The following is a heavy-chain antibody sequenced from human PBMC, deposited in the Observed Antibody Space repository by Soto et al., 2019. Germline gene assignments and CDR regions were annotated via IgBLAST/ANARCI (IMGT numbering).Heavy chain of an antibody. J-gene: IGHJ6*02. V-gene: IGHV3-15*01. Sequence: GGSLRLSCAASGFTFSNAWMSWVRQAPGKGLEWVGRIKSKTDGGTTGYAAPVKGRFTISRDDSKNTLYLQMNSLKTEDTAVYYCTTPGGSYYYYYYGMDVWGQGTTVTVSS. CDR1: GFTFSNAW. D-gene: IGHD1-26*01. CDR3: TTPGGSYYYYYYGMDV. CDR2: IKSKTDGGTT.